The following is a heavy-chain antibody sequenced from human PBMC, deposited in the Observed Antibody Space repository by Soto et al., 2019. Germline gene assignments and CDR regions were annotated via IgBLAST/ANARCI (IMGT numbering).Heavy chain of an antibody. V-gene: IGHV1-2*02. D-gene: IGHD3-22*01. CDR2: INPNTGGT. CDR3: ARVFDTSGYDY. CDR1: GYTFTGYY. J-gene: IGHJ4*02. Sequence: VASVKVSCKASGYTFTGYYMHWVRQAPGQGLEWMGWINPNTGGTNYAQKFQGRVTMTRDTSITTAYMELSRLRSDDTAVYYCARVFDTSGYDYWGQGTLVTVSS.